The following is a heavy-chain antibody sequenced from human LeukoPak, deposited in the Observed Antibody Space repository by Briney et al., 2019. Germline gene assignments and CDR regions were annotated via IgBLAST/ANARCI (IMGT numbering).Heavy chain of an antibody. CDR2: IRYDGSNK. Sequence: PGGSLRLSCAASGFTFLSYGMHWVRQAPGKGLEWVAFIRYDGSNKYYADSVKGRFTISRENAKNSLYLQMNSLRAGDTAVYYCARAAYSSTWYSRYFDLWGRGTLVTVSS. CDR3: ARAAYSSTWYSRYFDL. J-gene: IGHJ2*01. CDR1: GFTFLSYG. D-gene: IGHD6-13*01. V-gene: IGHV3-30*02.